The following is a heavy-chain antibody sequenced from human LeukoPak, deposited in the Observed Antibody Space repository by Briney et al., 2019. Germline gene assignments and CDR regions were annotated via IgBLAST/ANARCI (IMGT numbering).Heavy chain of an antibody. CDR3: AKTTIGYSSGRYPGWPVDY. D-gene: IGHD6-19*01. V-gene: IGHV3-74*01. CDR1: GFTFSSYW. J-gene: IGHJ4*02. Sequence: GGSLRLSCAASGFTFSSYWMHWVRQAPGKGLVWVSRINSDGSSTSYADSVKGRFTISRDNSKNTVYLQMNSLRAEDTAVYYCAKTTIGYSSGRYPGWPVDYWGQGTLVTVSS. CDR2: INSDGSST.